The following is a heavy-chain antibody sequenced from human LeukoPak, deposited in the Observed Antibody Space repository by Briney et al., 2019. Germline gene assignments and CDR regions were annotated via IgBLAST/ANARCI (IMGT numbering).Heavy chain of an antibody. Sequence: GGSPRLSCAASGFTFSSYSMNWVRQAPGKGLEWASYISSSSTIYYADSVKGRFTISRDNAKNSLYLQMNSLRDEDAAVYYCARAEELYDFWSGYFLEGFDYWGQGTLVTVSS. CDR3: ARAEELYDFWSGYFLEGFDY. V-gene: IGHV3-48*02. J-gene: IGHJ4*02. CDR2: ISSSSTI. CDR1: GFTFSSYS. D-gene: IGHD3-3*01.